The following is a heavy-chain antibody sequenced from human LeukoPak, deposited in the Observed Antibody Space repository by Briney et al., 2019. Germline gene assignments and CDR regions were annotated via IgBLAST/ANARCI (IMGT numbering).Heavy chain of an antibody. Sequence: SETLSLTCTVSGGSISSSSYYWGWIRQPPGKGLEWIGYIYYSGSTNSNASLKSRVTIFVDPSKNQFSLRLSSVTAADTAVYYCARHRAYSYSSPFDIWGQGAMVTVSS. V-gene: IGHV4-61*05. CDR1: GGSISSSSYY. J-gene: IGHJ3*02. CDR2: IYYSGST. CDR3: ARHRAYSYSSPFDI. D-gene: IGHD6-6*01.